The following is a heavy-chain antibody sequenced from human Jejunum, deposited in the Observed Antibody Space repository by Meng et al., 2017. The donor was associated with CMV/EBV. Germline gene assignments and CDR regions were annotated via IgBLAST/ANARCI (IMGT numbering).Heavy chain of an antibody. CDR3: ARIPVTSGSSYGLDV. CDR2: VSAYNGDT. J-gene: IGHJ6*02. D-gene: IGHD4-17*01. Sequence: GYTFATDAIAGVRQAPGRGLEWMGWVSAYNGDTNYAHQLHGRVSMTTDTSTTTAYMELRSLRSDDTGVYYCARIPVTSGSSYGLDVWGQGTTVTVSS. V-gene: IGHV1-18*01. CDR1: GYTFATDA.